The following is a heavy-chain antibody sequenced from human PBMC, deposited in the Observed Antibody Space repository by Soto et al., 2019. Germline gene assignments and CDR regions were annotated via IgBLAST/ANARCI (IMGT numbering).Heavy chain of an antibody. D-gene: IGHD6-19*01. Sequence: GRSPKISCKGCGYSFTKYGIGRVRQMPGKGPECMGIIYPGDSDTRYSPSFQGQFIISADKSISTAYLQWSSLKASDTAMYYCARHVIAVAGPLVYWGQGTLVSVSS. CDR3: ARHVIAVAGPLVY. V-gene: IGHV5-51*01. J-gene: IGHJ4*02. CDR2: IYPGDSDT. CDR1: GYSFTKYG.